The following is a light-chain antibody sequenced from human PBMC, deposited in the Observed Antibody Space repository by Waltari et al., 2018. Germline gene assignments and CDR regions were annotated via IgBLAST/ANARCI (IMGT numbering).Light chain of an antibody. CDR3: ATWDDSLNGL. V-gene: IGLV1-44*01. CDR2: SNN. CDR1: SSNIGSKS. J-gene: IGLJ2*01. Sequence: QSVLTQPPSVSGTPGQRVSISCSGSSSNIGSKSVNWYQQVPGTAPKLLIYSNNRAPAGVPDRFSGFKSGTSASLAISGLQSEDEADYYCATWDDSLNGLFGGGTRLTVL.